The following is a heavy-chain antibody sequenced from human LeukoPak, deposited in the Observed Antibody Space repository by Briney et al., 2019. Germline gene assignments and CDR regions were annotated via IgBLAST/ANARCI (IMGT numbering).Heavy chain of an antibody. J-gene: IGHJ4*02. D-gene: IGHD6-19*01. V-gene: IGHV3-30-3*01. CDR2: ISFDGGKK. Sequence: GGSLRLSCAASGFTFSDFAVHWVRQAPGKGLEWVALISFDGGKKYYADSLKGRFTISRDNSKNTLYLQMNSLRAEDTAVYYCAKDYGSIAVEHWGQGTLVTVSS. CDR3: AKDYGSIAVEH. CDR1: GFTFSDFA.